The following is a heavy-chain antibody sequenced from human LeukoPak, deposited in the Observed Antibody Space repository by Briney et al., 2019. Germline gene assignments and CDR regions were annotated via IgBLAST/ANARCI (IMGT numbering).Heavy chain of an antibody. D-gene: IGHD6-19*01. CDR1: GFTFSSYA. CDR3: AKETYSSGWYPYFDY. V-gene: IGHV3-23*01. J-gene: IGHJ4*02. CDR2: ISGSGGST. Sequence: GGSLRLSCVASGFTFSSYAMSWVRQAPGKGLEWVSGISGSGGSTYYAGSVKGRFTISRDNSKNTLFLQTNSLRAEDTAVYYCAKETYSSGWYPYFDYWGQGTLVTVSS.